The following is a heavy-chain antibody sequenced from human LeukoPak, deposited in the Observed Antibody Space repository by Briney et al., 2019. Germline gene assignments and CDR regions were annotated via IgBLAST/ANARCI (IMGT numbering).Heavy chain of an antibody. CDR3: ARVVYSSGCFDY. CDR2: IYYSGST. Sequence: PSETLSLTCTASGFTISSYYWSWVRQPPGKGLEWVGDIYYSGSTNYNPSLKSPVTISVDTSKNQFSLKLSPVTAADTAVYYCARVVYSSGCFDYWGQGTLVTVSS. J-gene: IGHJ4*02. CDR1: GFTISSYY. V-gene: IGHV4-59*01. D-gene: IGHD6-19*01.